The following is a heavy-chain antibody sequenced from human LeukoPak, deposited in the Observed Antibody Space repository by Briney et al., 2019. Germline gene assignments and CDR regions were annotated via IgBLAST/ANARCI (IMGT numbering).Heavy chain of an antibody. CDR2: IYTSGST. J-gene: IGHJ2*01. CDR1: GGSISSGSYY. CDR3: ARDLRSGSSEGDFDL. Sequence: PSETLSLTCTVSGGSISSGSYYWSWIRQPAGKGLEWIGRIYTSGSTNYNPSLKSRVTISVDTSKNQFSLKLSSVTAADTAVYYCARDLRSGSSEGDFDLWGRGTLVTVSS. V-gene: IGHV4-61*02. D-gene: IGHD1-26*01.